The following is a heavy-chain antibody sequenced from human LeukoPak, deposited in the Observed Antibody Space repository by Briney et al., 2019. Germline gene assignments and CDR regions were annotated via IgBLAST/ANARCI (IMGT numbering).Heavy chain of an antibody. CDR1: GTSISNYW. CDR2: VYTSGSI. CDR3: ARQRWFDY. V-gene: IGHV4-4*07. Sequence: SETLSLTCTVSGTSISNYWWSWIRQTAGKGLEWIGRVYTSGSITYNPSFASRVAISVDTSKNQFSLKLSSVTAADTAVYYCARQRWFDYWGQGTLVTVSS. J-gene: IGHJ4*02. D-gene: IGHD5-24*01.